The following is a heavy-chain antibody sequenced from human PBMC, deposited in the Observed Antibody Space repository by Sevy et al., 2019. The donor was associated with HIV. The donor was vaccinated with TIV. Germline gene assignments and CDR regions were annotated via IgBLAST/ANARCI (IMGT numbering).Heavy chain of an antibody. Sequence: GGSLRLSCAASGFTVSSSYMTWVRQPPGKGLEWVSVIYSGGSTYYADSVKARFTISRDNSKNTLYLQMNNLRADDTAVYYCARGRGVFGAVAINWFDPWGQGALVTVSS. D-gene: IGHD3-3*01. CDR2: IYSGGST. V-gene: IGHV3-53*01. CDR1: GFTVSSSY. J-gene: IGHJ5*02. CDR3: ARGRGVFGAVAINWFDP.